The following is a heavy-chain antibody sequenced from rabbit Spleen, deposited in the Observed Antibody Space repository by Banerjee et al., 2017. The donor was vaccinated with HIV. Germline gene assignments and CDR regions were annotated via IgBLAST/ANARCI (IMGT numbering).Heavy chain of an antibody. CDR1: GFTFSSYY. CDR3: ARAIVPWLGLTRLDL. Sequence: QQLVESGGGLVKPGASLTVTCKASGFTFSSYYMCWVRQAPGKGLEWIACIDDGSSGSTYYASWAKGRFTISSDNAQSTVDLKMTSLTAADTATYFCARAIVPWLGLTRLDLWGPGTLVTVS. CDR2: IDDGSSGST. V-gene: IGHV1S40*01. D-gene: IGHD4-1*01. J-gene: IGHJ3*01.